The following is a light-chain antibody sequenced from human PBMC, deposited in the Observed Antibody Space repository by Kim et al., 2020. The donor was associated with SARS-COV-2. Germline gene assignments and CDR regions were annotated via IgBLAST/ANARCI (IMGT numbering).Light chain of an antibody. Sequence: EIVMTQSPATLSVSPGDRATLFCRASQSVTTNVAWYQQKPGQAPRLLIYGASPGATGVPARFSGSGSGTDFTLTIGGLQSEDFAVYFYQQYNRWPYTFGQGTKLEI. J-gene: IGKJ2*01. CDR3: QQYNRWPYT. V-gene: IGKV3-15*01. CDR2: GAS. CDR1: QSVTTN.